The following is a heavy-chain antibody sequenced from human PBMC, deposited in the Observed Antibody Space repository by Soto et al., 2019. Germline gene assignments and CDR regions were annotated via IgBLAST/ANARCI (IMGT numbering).Heavy chain of an antibody. CDR1: GDSISHNH. Sequence: QVQLQESGPGLVKPSETLSLTCTVSGDSISHNHWGWIRQSPGKGLEWIGYTYDSGRTNYNHSLSSRVTISADTSKNQFSLNLTSVTAADTAVYYCTRLRYGDHFDYWGQGTLVTVSS. CDR3: TRLRYGDHFDY. J-gene: IGHJ4*02. CDR2: TYDSGRT. D-gene: IGHD4-17*01. V-gene: IGHV4-59*01.